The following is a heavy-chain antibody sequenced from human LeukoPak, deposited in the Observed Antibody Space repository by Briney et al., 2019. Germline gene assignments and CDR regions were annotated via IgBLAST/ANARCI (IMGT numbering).Heavy chain of an antibody. Sequence: GGSLRLSCAASGFTFSSYEMNWVRQAPGKGLEWVSYISSSGSTIYYADSVKGRFTISRDNFKNTLHLQMNSLRAEDTAVYYCARDRGSSSGWYAFDYWGQGTLVTVSS. CDR2: ISSSGSTI. CDR1: GFTFSSYE. CDR3: ARDRGSSSGWYAFDY. D-gene: IGHD6-19*01. J-gene: IGHJ4*02. V-gene: IGHV3-48*03.